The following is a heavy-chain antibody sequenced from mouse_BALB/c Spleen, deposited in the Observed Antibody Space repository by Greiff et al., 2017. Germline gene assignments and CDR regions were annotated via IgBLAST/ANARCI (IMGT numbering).Heavy chain of an antibody. J-gene: IGHJ4*01. V-gene: IGHV1-82*01. CDR3: ASYGSSPYYYAMDY. CDR2: IYPGDGDT. CDR1: GYAFSSSW. Sequence: QVQLQQSGPELVKPGASVKISCKASGYAFSSSWMNWVKQRPGQGLEWIGRIYPGDGDTNYNGKFKGKATLTADKSSSTAYMQLSSLTSVDSAVYFCASYGSSPYYYAMDYWGQGTSVTVSS. D-gene: IGHD1-1*01.